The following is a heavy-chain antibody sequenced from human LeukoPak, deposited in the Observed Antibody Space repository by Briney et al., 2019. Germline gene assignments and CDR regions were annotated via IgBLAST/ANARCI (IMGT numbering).Heavy chain of an antibody. CDR2: ISDSGGTT. CDR3: AVPMGDLFDN. J-gene: IGHJ4*02. CDR1: GITFSSYA. Sequence: PGGSLRLSCAASGITFSSYAMNWVRQAPGKGLEWVSAISDSGGTTFYADSVKGRFTISRDNSKNTLYLQMNSLRAEDTAVYYRAVPMGDLFDNWGQGTLVTVTS. D-gene: IGHD3-16*01. V-gene: IGHV3-23*01.